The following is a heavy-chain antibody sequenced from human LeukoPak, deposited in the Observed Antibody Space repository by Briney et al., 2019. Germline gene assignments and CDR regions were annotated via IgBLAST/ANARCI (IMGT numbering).Heavy chain of an antibody. CDR2: INSDGSST. J-gene: IGHJ4*02. CDR3: ASAGDYYDSSGYYYRSFDH. V-gene: IGHV3-74*01. D-gene: IGHD3-22*01. Sequence: PGGSLRLSCAASGFTFSSYWMHWVRQAPGKGLVWVSRINSDGSSTSYADSVKGRFTISRDNAKNTLYLQMNSLRAEDTAVYYCASAGDYYDSSGYYYRSFDHWGQGTLVTVSS. CDR1: GFTFSSYW.